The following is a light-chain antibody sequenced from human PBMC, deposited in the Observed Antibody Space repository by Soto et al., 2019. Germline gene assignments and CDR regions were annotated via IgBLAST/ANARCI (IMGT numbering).Light chain of an antibody. CDR2: FDN. V-gene: IGLV3-21*04. CDR1: DIGSKS. J-gene: IGLJ1*01. Sequence: SYELTQPPSVSVAPGETAGITCGGNDIGSKSVHWYQQKPGQAPVLVIYFDNDRPSGIPERFSGSNSRNTATLTISRVEVGDEADYYCQVWDDSSDHPYVFGAGTKVTVL. CDR3: QVWDDSSDHPYV.